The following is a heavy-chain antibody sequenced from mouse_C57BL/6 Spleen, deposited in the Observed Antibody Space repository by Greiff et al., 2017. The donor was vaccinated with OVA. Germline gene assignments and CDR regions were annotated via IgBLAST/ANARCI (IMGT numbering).Heavy chain of an antibody. J-gene: IGHJ1*03. Sequence: VQLQQPGAELVKPGASVKLSCKASGFTFTSYWMPWVKQRPGQGLEWIGEIDPSDSYTNYTQTFKGQATLTVDTSSSTAYMQLSSLTSEDSAVNYYARRGSRYFDVWGKGTTVTVSS. V-gene: IGHV1-50*01. CDR1: GFTFTSYW. CDR3: ARRGSRYFDV. CDR2: IDPSDSYT.